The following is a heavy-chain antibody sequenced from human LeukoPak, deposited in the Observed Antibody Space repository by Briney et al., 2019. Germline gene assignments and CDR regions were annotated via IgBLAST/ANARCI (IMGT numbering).Heavy chain of an antibody. V-gene: IGHV4-34*01. D-gene: IGHD2-2*01. J-gene: IGHJ6*02. CDR2: INHSGST. Sequence: SETLSLTCAVYGGSFSDYYWSWIRQPPGKGLEWIGEINHSGSTNYNPSLKSRVTISVDTSKNQFSLKLSSVTAADTAVYYCARLRIEYQLLLYYYGMDVWGQGTTVTVSS. CDR1: GGSFSDYY. CDR3: ARLRIEYQLLLYYYGMDV.